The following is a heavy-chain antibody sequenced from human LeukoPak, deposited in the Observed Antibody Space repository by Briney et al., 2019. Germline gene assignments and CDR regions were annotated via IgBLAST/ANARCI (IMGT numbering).Heavy chain of an antibody. CDR3: ARTNGHFRGYNWQIRGTPIDH. Sequence: GASVTVSCKGSGYRFTNYGFTWVRQAPGQGLEWMGWISAHHGNRNYAQNFQGRVTVTTDTYATTCYMDLRSLRSDDTAVYYCARTNGHFRGYNWQIRGTPIDHWGQGTPVTVST. J-gene: IGHJ4*02. V-gene: IGHV1-18*01. D-gene: IGHD3-22*01. CDR1: GYRFTNYG. CDR2: ISAHHGNR.